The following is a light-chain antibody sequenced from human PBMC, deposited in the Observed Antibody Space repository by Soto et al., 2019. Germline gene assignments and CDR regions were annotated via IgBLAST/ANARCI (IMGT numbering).Light chain of an antibody. CDR1: QSAGRN. Sequence: EIILTQSPAALSVSPGERVTLSCRASQSAGRNLAWYHQKPGQAPRLVIYGVSTRATGVPDRFSGSGSETDFTPTISSLEPEDFAVYYCQQRNVWPPITFGQGTRLEIK. J-gene: IGKJ5*01. V-gene: IGKV3-15*01. CDR2: GVS. CDR3: QQRNVWPPIT.